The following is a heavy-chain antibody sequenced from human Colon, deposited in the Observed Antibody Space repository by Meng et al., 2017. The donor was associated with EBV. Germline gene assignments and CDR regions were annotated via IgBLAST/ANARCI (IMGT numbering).Heavy chain of an antibody. J-gene: IGHJ4*02. V-gene: IGHV4-61*01. Sequence: VQLLDSGPGLWKLSDTLSSTCTFSCGSVIRGSSYWSWIRQPPGKGLEWIGYIYSSGSTNYNPSLQSRVTISVDMSKNQFSLKLSSVTAADTAVYYCARSVYSSGWYGAYYFDYWGQGTLVTVSS. CDR1: CGSVIRGSSY. CDR2: IYSSGST. CDR3: ARSVYSSGWYGAYYFDY. D-gene: IGHD6-19*01.